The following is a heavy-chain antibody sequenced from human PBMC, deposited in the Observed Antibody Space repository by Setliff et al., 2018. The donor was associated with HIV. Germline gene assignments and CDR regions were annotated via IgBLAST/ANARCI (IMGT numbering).Heavy chain of an antibody. V-gene: IGHV4-4*07. CDR1: GGSISSYF. J-gene: IGHJ4*02. CDR2: IYTSGRT. CDR3: ASLFHDTSAPWLYYFDY. D-gene: IGHD3-22*01. Sequence: ETLSLTCTVSGGSISSYFWSWIRQPAGKGLEWIGLIYTSGRTNYNPSLKSRVTISVDRSKNQFSLNLSSVTAADTALYYCASLFHDTSAPWLYYFDYWGQGTLVTVSS.